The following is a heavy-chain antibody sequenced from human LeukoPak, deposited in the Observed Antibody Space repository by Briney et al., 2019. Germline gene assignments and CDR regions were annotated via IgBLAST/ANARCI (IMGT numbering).Heavy chain of an antibody. J-gene: IGHJ6*04. CDR1: GGTFSSYA. CDR2: TIPIFGTA. D-gene: IGHD3-10*01. CDR3: ARGSMVRGVILLDV. Sequence: SVKVSCKASGGTFSSYAISWVRQAPGQGLEWMGGTIPIFGTANYAQKFQGRVTITADKSTSTAYMELSSLRSEDTAVYYCARGSMVRGVILLDVWGKGTTVTVSS. V-gene: IGHV1-69*06.